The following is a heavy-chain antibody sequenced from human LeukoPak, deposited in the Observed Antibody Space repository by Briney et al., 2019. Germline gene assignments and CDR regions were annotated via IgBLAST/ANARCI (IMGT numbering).Heavy chain of an antibody. CDR1: GYSFTSYW. Sequence: GESLQISCKGSGYSFTSYWISWVRQMPGKGLEWMGRIDPSDSYTNYSPSFQGHVTISADKSISTAYLQWSSLKASDTAMYYCARHPYYDYVWGSLGDWGQGTLVTVSS. CDR2: IDPSDSYT. V-gene: IGHV5-10-1*01. D-gene: IGHD3-16*01. CDR3: ARHPYYDYVWGSLGD. J-gene: IGHJ4*02.